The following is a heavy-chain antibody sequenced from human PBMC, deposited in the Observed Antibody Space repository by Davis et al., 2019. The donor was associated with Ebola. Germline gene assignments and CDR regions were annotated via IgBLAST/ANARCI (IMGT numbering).Heavy chain of an antibody. CDR2: IIPIFGTA. Sequence: SVKVSCKASGGTFSSYAISWVRQAPGQGLEWMGGIIPIFGTANYAQKFQGRVTITADESTSTAYMELSSLRSEDTAVYYCARDLGLGRRAYYYYYGMDVWGQGTTVTVSS. V-gene: IGHV1-69*13. D-gene: IGHD3-16*01. CDR1: GGTFSSYA. CDR3: ARDLGLGRRAYYYYYGMDV. J-gene: IGHJ6*02.